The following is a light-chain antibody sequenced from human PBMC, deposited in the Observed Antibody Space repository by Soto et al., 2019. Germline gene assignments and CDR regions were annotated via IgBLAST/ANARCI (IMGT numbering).Light chain of an antibody. J-gene: IGKJ2*01. CDR1: QGIASW. CDR3: QQAHSFPYT. V-gene: IGKV1-12*01. Sequence: DIQMTQSPSSVSASVGDRVTITCRASQGIASWLAWYQQKPGNAPNLLIYSASGLQGGVPSRFSGSGSGTDFTLTISSLQPEDFATYSCQQAHSFPYTFGQGTKLEIK. CDR2: SAS.